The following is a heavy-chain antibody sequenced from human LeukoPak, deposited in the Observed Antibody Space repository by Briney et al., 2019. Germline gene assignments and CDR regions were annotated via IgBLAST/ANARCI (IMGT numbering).Heavy chain of an antibody. D-gene: IGHD2-2*01. CDR1: GFTFSSYA. V-gene: IGHV3-23*01. CDR2: ISGSGGST. CDR3: ANVVPAASDAFDI. J-gene: IGHJ3*02. Sequence: PGGSLRLSCAASGFTFSSYAMSWVRQAPGKGLEWVSAISGSGGSTYYAVSVKGRFTISRDNSKNTLYLQMNSLRAEDTAVYYCANVVPAASDAFDIWGQGTMVTVSS.